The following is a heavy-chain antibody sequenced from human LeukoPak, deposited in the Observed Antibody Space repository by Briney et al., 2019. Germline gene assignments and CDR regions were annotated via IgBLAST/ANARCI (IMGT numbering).Heavy chain of an antibody. J-gene: IGHJ4*02. D-gene: IGHD2-21*02. CDR3: AKALRVVVVTAITPVDY. V-gene: IGHV3-23*01. CDR1: GFTFSSYA. CDR2: ISGSSGST. Sequence: PGGSLRLSCAASGFTFSSYAMSWVRQAPGKGLEWVSAISGSSGSTYYADSVKGRFTISRDNSKNTLYLQMNSLRAEDTAVYYCAKALRVVVVTAITPVDYWGQGTLVNGSS.